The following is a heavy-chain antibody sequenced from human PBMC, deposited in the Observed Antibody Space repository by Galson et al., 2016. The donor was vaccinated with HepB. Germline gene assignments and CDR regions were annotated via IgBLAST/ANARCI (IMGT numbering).Heavy chain of an antibody. Sequence: SLRLSCAASGFTFSSYSMNWVRQAPGKGLEWVSSISSSSTYIYYEDSLRGRFTISRDNAKNSVYLQMNSLRVEDTAVYYCAREGTYGDSEFYYHYFMDVWGKGTTVTVSS. CDR2: ISSSSTYI. D-gene: IGHD4-17*01. CDR3: AREGTYGDSEFYYHYFMDV. J-gene: IGHJ6*03. V-gene: IGHV3-21*01. CDR1: GFTFSSYS.